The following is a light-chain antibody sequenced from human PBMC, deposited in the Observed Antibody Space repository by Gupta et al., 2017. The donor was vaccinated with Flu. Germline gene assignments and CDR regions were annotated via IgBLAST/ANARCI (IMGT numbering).Light chain of an antibody. V-gene: IGKV3-15*01. J-gene: IGKJ2*01. Sequence: TLSVSPGERGSLACRAGQNVSLNLAWYQKKQRHTPRLRIYGASTRAKGGNDRCRGSGEGKECNLTITSRQAEDFEVYYCQQENSGHPMYTFGQGTKLEIK. CDR1: QNVSLN. CDR3: QQENSGHPMYT. CDR2: GAS.